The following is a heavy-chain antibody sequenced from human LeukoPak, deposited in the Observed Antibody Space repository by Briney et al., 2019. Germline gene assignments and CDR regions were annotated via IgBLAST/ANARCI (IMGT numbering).Heavy chain of an antibody. D-gene: IGHD2-15*01. V-gene: IGHV4-59*08. CDR1: GGSISSYY. J-gene: IGHJ6*02. Sequence: SETLSLTCTVSGGSISSYYWSWIRQPPGKGLEWIGYIYYSGCTNYNPSLKSRVTISVDTSKNQFSLKLSSVTAADTAVYYCARLRYCSGGSWDSCYYYGMDVWGQGTTVTVSS. CDR3: ARLRYCSGGSWDSCYYYGMDV. CDR2: IYYSGCT.